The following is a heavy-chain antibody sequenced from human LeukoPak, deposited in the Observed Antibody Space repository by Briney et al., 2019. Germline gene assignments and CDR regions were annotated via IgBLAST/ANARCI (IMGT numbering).Heavy chain of an antibody. CDR2: MSGRGVST. D-gene: IGHD2-15*01. CDR1: GFTSTNYA. CDR3: AKDCNGGNCYIDY. V-gene: IGHV3-23*01. Sequence: GGSLRLSCAASGFTSTNYAMSWVRQAPGKGLEWVSGMSGRGVSTYYADSVKGRFTISSDNSKNTLYLQMNSLRAEDTAIYYCAKDCNGGNCYIDYWGQGTLVTVAS. J-gene: IGHJ4*02.